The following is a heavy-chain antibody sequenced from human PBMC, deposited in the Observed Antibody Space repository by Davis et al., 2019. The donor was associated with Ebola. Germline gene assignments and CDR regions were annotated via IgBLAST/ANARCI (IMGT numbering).Heavy chain of an antibody. CDR1: GGAITRSLYY. V-gene: IGHV4-39*01. J-gene: IGHJ4*02. CDR3: ARHSLHCITTSCPPFDH. CDR2: IYYSGST. Sequence: MPSETLSLTCTISGGAITRSLYYWGWIRQSPGKGLEWIGSIYYSGSTYYNPSLYSRLTISVDPSKTQFSLKLSSVTAADTAIYYCARHSLHCITTSCPPFDHWGQGTLVTVSS. D-gene: IGHD2-2*01.